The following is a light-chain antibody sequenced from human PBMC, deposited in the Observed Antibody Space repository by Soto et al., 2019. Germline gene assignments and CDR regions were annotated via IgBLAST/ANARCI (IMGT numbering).Light chain of an antibody. CDR2: DAS. Sequence: DIQMTQSPSTLSASVGDRVTITCQASQNINNYLNWYQQKPGRAPKLLIYDASNLEAGVPSRFRGSGSGTDFTFTISRLQPEDIATYYCKQYANLPTVGKGTRMESK. CDR3: KQYANLPT. CDR1: QNINNY. J-gene: IGKJ5*01. V-gene: IGKV1-33*01.